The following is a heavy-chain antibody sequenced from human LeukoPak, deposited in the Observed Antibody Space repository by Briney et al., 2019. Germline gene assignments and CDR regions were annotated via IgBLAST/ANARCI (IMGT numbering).Heavy chain of an antibody. J-gene: IGHJ4*02. D-gene: IGHD3-3*01. CDR3: TTPTAYDFWRGSCDY. CDR2: INSDGSST. CDR1: GFTFSSYW. Sequence: SAGSLRLSCAASGFTFSSYWMHWVRQVPGKGLVWVSRINSDGSSTSYADSVKGRFTISRDNAKNTLYLQMNSLRAEHTAVYYSTTPTAYDFWRGSCDYRGQGTLDTVSS. V-gene: IGHV3-74*01.